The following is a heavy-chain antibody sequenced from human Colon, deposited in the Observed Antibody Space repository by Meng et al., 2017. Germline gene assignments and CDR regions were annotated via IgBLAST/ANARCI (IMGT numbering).Heavy chain of an antibody. J-gene: IGHJ4*02. CDR1: GFSFSSSA. CDR3: AKDRGVTPDY. D-gene: IGHD2-21*02. Sequence: ESLKISCAASGFSFSSSAMGWVRQAPGKGLEWVSAISGSGGSTYYADSVKGRFTISRDNSKNTLYLQMNSLRAEDTAVYYCAKDRGVTPDYWGQGTLVTVSS. V-gene: IGHV3-23*01. CDR2: ISGSGGST.